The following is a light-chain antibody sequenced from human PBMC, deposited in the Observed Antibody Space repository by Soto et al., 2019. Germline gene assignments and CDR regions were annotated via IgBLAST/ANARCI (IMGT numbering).Light chain of an antibody. V-gene: IGLV2-11*01. J-gene: IGLJ1*01. CDR2: DVS. CDR3: CSYAVSYTYG. CDR1: SSDVGGYNF. Sequence: QSALTQPRSVSGSTGQSVTISCTGTSSDVGGYNFVSWNQQHPGKASKLMIYDVSERPSGVPDRFSGSKSGNTASLNISGLQAEDEADYYCCSYAVSYTYGFVTGTKLTV.